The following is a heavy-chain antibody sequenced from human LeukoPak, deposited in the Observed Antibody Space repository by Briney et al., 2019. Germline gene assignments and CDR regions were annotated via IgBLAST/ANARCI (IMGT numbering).Heavy chain of an antibody. CDR3: TTDQVVGATGPDAFDI. J-gene: IGHJ3*02. V-gene: IGHV4-59*01. D-gene: IGHD1-26*01. CDR2: IYYSGST. Sequence: SETLSLTCTVSGGSISSYYWSWIRQPPGKGLEWIGYIYYSGSTNYNPSLKSRVTISVDTSKNQFSLKLSSVTAADTAVYYCTTDQVVGATGPDAFDIWGQGTMVTVSS. CDR1: GGSISSYY.